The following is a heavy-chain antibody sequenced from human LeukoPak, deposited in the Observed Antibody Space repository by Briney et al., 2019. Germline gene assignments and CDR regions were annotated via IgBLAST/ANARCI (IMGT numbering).Heavy chain of an antibody. V-gene: IGHV7-4-1*02. Sequence: ASVKVSCKASGYTFTSYAMNWVRQAPGQGLEWMGWINTNTGNPTYAQGFTGRFVFSLDTSVSTAYLQISSLKAEDTAVYYCARTLSSWYKSWFDPWGQGTLVTVSS. CDR1: GYTFTSYA. D-gene: IGHD6-13*01. CDR2: INTNTGNP. J-gene: IGHJ5*02. CDR3: ARTLSSWYKSWFDP.